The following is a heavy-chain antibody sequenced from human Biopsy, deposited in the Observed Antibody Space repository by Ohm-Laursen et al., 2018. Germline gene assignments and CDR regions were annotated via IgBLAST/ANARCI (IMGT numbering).Heavy chain of an antibody. CDR2: VYYTGST. CDR3: ARDRGYYSDRTAPGYFDL. D-gene: IGHD3-22*01. CDR1: GDSISTYY. Sequence: ILSLTCTVSGDSISTYYRSWIRQPPGKGLEWIGYVYYTGSTDYNPSLQSRVTISVDTSKNHFSLRLRSVTPADTAIYYCARDRGYYSDRTAPGYFDLWGRGTLVTVSS. V-gene: IGHV4-59*01. J-gene: IGHJ2*01.